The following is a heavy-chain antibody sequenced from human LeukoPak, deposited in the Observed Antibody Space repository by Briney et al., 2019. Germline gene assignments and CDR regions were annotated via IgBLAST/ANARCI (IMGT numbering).Heavy chain of an antibody. CDR3: AREFGELFWFDP. CDR2: ISAYNGNT. D-gene: IGHD3-10*01. V-gene: IGHV1-18*01. Sequence: ASVKVSCKASGYTLPAMVSAGCDRPPGQGLEWMGWISAYNGNTNYAQKLQGRVTMTTDTSTSTAYMELRSLRPDDTAVYYCAREFGELFWFDPWGQGTLVTVSS. J-gene: IGHJ5*02. CDR1: GYTLPAMV.